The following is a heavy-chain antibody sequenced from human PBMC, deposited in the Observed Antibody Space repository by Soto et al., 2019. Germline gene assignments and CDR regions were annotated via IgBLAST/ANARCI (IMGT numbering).Heavy chain of an antibody. CDR1: GASSNSDGHS. D-gene: IGHD2-8*01. CDR3: ARAVFCTDGFCFPNWLDP. V-gene: IGHV4-30-2*01. J-gene: IGHJ5*02. Sequence: SETLSLSWTVSGASSNSDGHSGSCIRQPPVEDLEWIVYIYQTGTTQYNPSLSSRVSISADRSKNQFSLHLTSVTAADTAVYYCARAVFCTDGFCFPNWLDPWGQGVMVTVSS. CDR2: IYQTGTT.